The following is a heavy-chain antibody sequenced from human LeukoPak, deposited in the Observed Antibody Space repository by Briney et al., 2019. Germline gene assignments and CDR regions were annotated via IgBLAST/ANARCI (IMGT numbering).Heavy chain of an antibody. Sequence: ASVKVSCKASGYTFTNYGISWVRQAPGQGLEWMGWISACNGNTDYAQNLQGRVTMTTDTLTSTAYMELRSLRSDDTAVYYCARDQSLVAYSSTWFDYWGQGTPVTVSS. V-gene: IGHV1-18*01. J-gene: IGHJ4*02. CDR1: GYTFTNYG. D-gene: IGHD6-13*01. CDR2: ISACNGNT. CDR3: ARDQSLVAYSSTWFDY.